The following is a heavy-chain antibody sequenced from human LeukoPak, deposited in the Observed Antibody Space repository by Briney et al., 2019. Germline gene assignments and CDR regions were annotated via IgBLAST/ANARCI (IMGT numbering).Heavy chain of an antibody. D-gene: IGHD5-12*01. V-gene: IGHV3-7*01. J-gene: IGHJ6*03. CDR1: GFTFSRHW. CDR2: INQDGSEK. Sequence: PGGSLRLSCAASGFTFSRHWMSWVRQAPGKGLEWVANINQDGSEKAYVDSVKGRFTVSRDNAKNALYLVINSLRAEDTAVCFCARDRDGGYDSLYYYYYMDVWGKGTTVTVSS. CDR3: ARDRDGGYDSLYYYYYMDV.